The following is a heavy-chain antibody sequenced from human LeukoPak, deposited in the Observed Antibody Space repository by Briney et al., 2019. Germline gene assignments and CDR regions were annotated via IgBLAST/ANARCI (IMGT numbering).Heavy chain of an antibody. J-gene: IGHJ4*02. CDR2: ISGSGGNT. CDR3: AKKNIVVVVAAAVDY. Sequence: GGSLRLSCATSGFTFSSYAMSWVRQAPGKGLEWVSSISGSGGNTYYADSVKGRFTISRDNSKNTLYLQMNSLRAEDTAVYYCAKKNIVVVVAAAVDYWGQGTLVTVSS. CDR1: GFTFSSYA. V-gene: IGHV3-23*01. D-gene: IGHD2-15*01.